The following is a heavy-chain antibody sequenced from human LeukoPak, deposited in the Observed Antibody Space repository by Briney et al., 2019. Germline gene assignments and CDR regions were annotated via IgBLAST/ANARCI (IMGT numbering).Heavy chain of an antibody. D-gene: IGHD3-9*01. CDR1: GFTFSSYA. J-gene: IGHJ5*02. CDR3: AKILSYDILTGYYHH. Sequence: PGGSLRLSCAASGFTFSSYAMSWVRQAPGKGLEWVSAISGSGGSTYYADSVKGRFTISRDNSKNTLYLQMNSLRAEDPAVYYCAKILSYDILTGYYHHWGQGTLVTVSS. CDR2: ISGSGGST. V-gene: IGHV3-23*01.